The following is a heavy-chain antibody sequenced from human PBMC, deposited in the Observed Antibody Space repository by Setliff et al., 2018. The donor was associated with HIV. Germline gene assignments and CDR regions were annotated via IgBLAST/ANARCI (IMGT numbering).Heavy chain of an antibody. J-gene: IGHJ4*02. V-gene: IGHV4-61*05. CDR2: ICTSGST. CDR1: GGSISSTNYF. D-gene: IGHD6-13*01. Sequence: SETLSLTCTVSGGSISSTNYFWGWIRQPPGKGLEWIGYICTSGSTSYNPSLRSRVTISLDTSNQFSLKLSSVTAADAAVYYCARSPSYRSSWEYYFDYWGQGILVTVSS. CDR3: ARSPSYRSSWEYYFDY.